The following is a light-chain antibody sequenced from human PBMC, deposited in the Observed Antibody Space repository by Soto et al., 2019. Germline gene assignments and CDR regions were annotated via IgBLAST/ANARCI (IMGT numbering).Light chain of an antibody. CDR2: NTN. CDR1: SGSASTSYY. CDR3: VLFRGSGICV. J-gene: IGLJ1*01. Sequence: QAVVTQEPSFSVSPAGTVTLTCGLSSGSASTSYYPSWYQQTPGQAPRTPIYNTNTRSSGVPDRFSGSILGNKAAFSITGAGGDDESDYDCVLFRGSGICVFGTGTQVTVL. V-gene: IGLV8-61*01.